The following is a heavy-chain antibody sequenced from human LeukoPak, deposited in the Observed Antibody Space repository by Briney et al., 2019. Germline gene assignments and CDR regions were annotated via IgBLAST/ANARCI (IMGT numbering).Heavy chain of an antibody. CDR2: IYYSGST. V-gene: IGHV4-59*08. D-gene: IGHD3-3*01. Sequence: SETLSLTCTVSGGSISSYYWSWIRQPPGKGLEWIGYIYYSGSTNYNPSLKSRVTISVDTSKNQFSLKLSSVTAADTAVYYCARRGPLEFGYWGQGTLVTVSS. CDR3: ARRGPLEFGY. CDR1: GGSISSYY. J-gene: IGHJ4*02.